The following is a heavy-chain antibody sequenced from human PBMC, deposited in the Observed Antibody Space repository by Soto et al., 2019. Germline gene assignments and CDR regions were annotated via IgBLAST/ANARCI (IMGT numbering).Heavy chain of an antibody. Sequence: SETLSLTCTVSGGSISSYYWSWIRQPPGKGLEWIGYIYYSGSTNYNPSLKSRVTISVERSKNQFSLKLSSVTAADTAVYYCARGWGITIFEGANWFDPWGQGTLVTVSS. V-gene: IGHV4-59*01. J-gene: IGHJ5*02. CDR2: IYYSGST. D-gene: IGHD3-3*01. CDR1: GGSISSYY. CDR3: ARGWGITIFEGANWFDP.